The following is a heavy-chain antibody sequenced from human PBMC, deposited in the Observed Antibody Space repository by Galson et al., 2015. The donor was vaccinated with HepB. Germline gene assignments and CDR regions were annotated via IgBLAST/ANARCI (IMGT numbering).Heavy chain of an antibody. V-gene: IGHV3-7*03. D-gene: IGHD3-10*01. CDR2: IKQDGSEK. CDR3: ARDTSPLARSGGGMDV. CDR1: GFTFSSYW. J-gene: IGHJ6*02. Sequence: SLRLSCAASGFTFSSYWMSWVRQAPGKGLEWVANIKQDGSEKYYVDSVKGRFTISRDNAKNSLYLQMNSLRAEDTAVYYCARDTSPLARSGGGMDVWGQGTTVTVSS.